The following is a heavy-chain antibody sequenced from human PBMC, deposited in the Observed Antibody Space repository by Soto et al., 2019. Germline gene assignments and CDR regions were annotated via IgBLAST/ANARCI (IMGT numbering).Heavy chain of an antibody. V-gene: IGHV3-23*01. CDR3: AKQYYDFWSGYWHYYYMDV. J-gene: IGHJ6*03. CDR1: GFTFSSYA. CDR2: ISGSGGST. Sequence: PGGSLRLSCAASGFTFSSYATSWVRQAPGKGLEWVSAISGSGGSTYYAYSLKGRFTISRDNSKNSLYLQMNSLRAEDTAVYYCAKQYYDFWSGYWHYYYMDVWGKGTTVTVSS. D-gene: IGHD3-3*01.